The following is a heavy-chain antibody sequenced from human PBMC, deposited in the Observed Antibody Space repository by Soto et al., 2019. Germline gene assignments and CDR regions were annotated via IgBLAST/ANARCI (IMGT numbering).Heavy chain of an antibody. Sequence: ASVKVSCKASGYTFTSYAMHWVRQAPGQRLEWMGWINAGNGNTKYSQNLQGRVTMTTDTSTSTAYLELRSLRSDDTAVYYCARDDCFSTTCYLSYWGQGTLVTVSS. CDR2: INAGNGNT. J-gene: IGHJ4*02. D-gene: IGHD2-2*01. V-gene: IGHV1-3*01. CDR1: GYTFTSYA. CDR3: ARDDCFSTTCYLSY.